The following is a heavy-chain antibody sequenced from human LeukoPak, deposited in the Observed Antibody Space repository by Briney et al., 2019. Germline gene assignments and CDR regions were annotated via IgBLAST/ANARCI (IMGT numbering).Heavy chain of an antibody. CDR2: VNSDGSSS. CDR3: LRGSGYYGGFDY. Sequence: QDGESLKISCAASGFAFGNYWMHWVRQAPGKGLVWVSRVNSDGSSSDYADSVKGRFTISRDNAKNTLYLQMNSLRAEDTAVYYCLRGSGYYGGFDYWGQGILVTVSS. D-gene: IGHD3-3*01. CDR1: GFAFGNYW. V-gene: IGHV3-74*01. J-gene: IGHJ4*02.